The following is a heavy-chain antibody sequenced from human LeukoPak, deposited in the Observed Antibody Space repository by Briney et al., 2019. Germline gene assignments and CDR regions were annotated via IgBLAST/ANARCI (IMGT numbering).Heavy chain of an antibody. J-gene: IGHJ6*02. Sequence: TGGSLRLSCAASGFTFSSYGMHWVRQAPGKGLEWVAVISYDGSNKYYADSVKGRFTISRDNSKNTLYLQMNSLRAEDTAVYYCAKDGHPPKLLWFGELLYYYYYGMDVWGQGTTVTVSS. D-gene: IGHD3-10*01. CDR2: ISYDGSNK. V-gene: IGHV3-30*18. CDR3: AKDGHPPKLLWFGELLYYYYYGMDV. CDR1: GFTFSSYG.